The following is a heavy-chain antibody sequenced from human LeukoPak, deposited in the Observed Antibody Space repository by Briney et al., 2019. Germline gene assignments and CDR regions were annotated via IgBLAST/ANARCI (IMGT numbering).Heavy chain of an antibody. J-gene: IGHJ4*02. CDR1: GYTLTELS. CDR3: ATGLPTVTPFDY. CDR2: FDPEDGET. D-gene: IGHD4-11*01. Sequence: ASVKVSCKVSGYTLTELSMHWVRQAPGKGREWMGGFDPEDGETIYAQKFQGRVTMTEDTSTDTAYMELSSLRSEDTAVYYCATGLPTVTPFDYWGQGTLVTVSS. V-gene: IGHV1-24*01.